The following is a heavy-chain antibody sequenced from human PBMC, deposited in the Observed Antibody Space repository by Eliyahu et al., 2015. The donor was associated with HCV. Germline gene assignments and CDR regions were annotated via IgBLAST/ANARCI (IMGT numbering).Heavy chain of an antibody. CDR1: GXSXSTSGXX. D-gene: IGHD1-26*01. CDR3: ARISGELVDY. V-gene: IGHV2-70*15. J-gene: IGHJ4*02. CDR2: IDWDDDK. Sequence: QVTLRESGPALVKPTQTLTLTCTFSGXSXSTSGXXVNWXRQPPGKALEWLARIDWDDDKYYNTSLRTRLTISKDTSENQVVLTMTNMDPVDTATYYCARISGELVDYWGQGTLVTVPS.